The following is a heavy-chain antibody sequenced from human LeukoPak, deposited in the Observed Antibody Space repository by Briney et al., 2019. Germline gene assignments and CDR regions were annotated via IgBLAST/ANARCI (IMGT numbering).Heavy chain of an antibody. V-gene: IGHV6-1*01. J-gene: IGHJ4*02. CDR1: GDSVSSNNGA. D-gene: IGHD6-19*01. CDR2: TYYRSKWYD. Sequence: SQTLSLTCDISGDSVSSNNGAWNWIRQSPSRGLEWLGSTYYRSKWYDDYAGSLNGRITISPDTSKNQFSLHLNSVTPEDTAVYYCARDLGNTGWYTFDYWGQGILVTVSS. CDR3: ARDLGNTGWYTFDY.